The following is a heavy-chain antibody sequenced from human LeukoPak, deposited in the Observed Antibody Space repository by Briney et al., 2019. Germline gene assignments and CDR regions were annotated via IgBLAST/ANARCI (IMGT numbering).Heavy chain of an antibody. D-gene: IGHD5-12*01. J-gene: IGHJ4*02. V-gene: IGHV4-61*05. CDR2: IYYSGST. Sequence: MPSETLSLTCTVSGGSISSSSYYWGWIRQPPGKGLEWIGYIYYSGSTNYNPSLKSRVTISVDTSKNQFSLKLSSVTAADTAVYYCARGPHSGYDWWDYWGQGTLVTVSS. CDR1: GGSISSSSYY. CDR3: ARGPHSGYDWWDY.